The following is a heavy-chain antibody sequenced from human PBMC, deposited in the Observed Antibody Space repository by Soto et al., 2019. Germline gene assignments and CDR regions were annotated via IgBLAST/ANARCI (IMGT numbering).Heavy chain of an antibody. CDR2: IRSKANNYAT. D-gene: IGHD1-1*01. CDR1: GFTFSDSA. V-gene: IGHV3-73*02. CDR3: XXXXXXXYSTFDY. Sequence: EVQLVESGGGLVQPGGSLKLSCAASGFTFSDSAIHWVRQTSGKGLEWVGRIRSKANNYATVYAASLEGRFTISRDDAXXXXXXXXXXXXXXXXXXXXXXXXXXXXYSTFDYWGQGTLVIVSS. J-gene: IGHJ4*02.